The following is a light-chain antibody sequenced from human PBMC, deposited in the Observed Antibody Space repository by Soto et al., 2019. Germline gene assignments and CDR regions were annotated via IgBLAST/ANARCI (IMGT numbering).Light chain of an antibody. J-gene: IGKJ2*01. CDR2: EAS. CDR3: QQYFNSPYMYT. Sequence: DIVLTQSPGILSLSPGDRATLSCRSSESVRSTYLAWYQQKRGQAPRLLIYEASSRASGIPDRFSGSGSGKDFTLTIRKVEPEDVGVYYCQQYFNSPYMYTFGQGTVLEI. V-gene: IGKV3-20*01. CDR1: ESVRSTY.